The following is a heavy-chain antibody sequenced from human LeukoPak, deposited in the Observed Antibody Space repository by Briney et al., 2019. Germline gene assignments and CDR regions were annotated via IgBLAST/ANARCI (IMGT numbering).Heavy chain of an antibody. CDR1: GYTFTSYY. Sequence: ASVKVSCKASGYTFTSYYMRWVRQAPGQGLEWMGIINPSGGSTSYAQKFQGRVTMTRDTSTSTVYMELSSLRSEDTAVYYCARCSVPAANYYYYGMDVWGQGTTVTVSS. CDR2: INPSGGST. CDR3: ARCSVPAANYYYYGMDV. J-gene: IGHJ6*02. D-gene: IGHD2-2*01. V-gene: IGHV1-46*01.